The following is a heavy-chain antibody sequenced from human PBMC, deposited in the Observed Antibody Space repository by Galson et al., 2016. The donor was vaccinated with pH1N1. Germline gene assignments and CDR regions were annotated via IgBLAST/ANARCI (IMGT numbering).Heavy chain of an antibody. Sequence: SLRLSCAASGFDFPNKWMHWVRQVPGKGLVWVSLIHLDGSVIVDADPVKGRFTISRDNAKNTLYLQMNSLRVEDTAVYYCARDGLGAFDMWGQGTMVIVSS. CDR2: IHLDGSVI. CDR1: GFDFPNKW. CDR3: ARDGLGAFDM. V-gene: IGHV3-74*03. D-gene: IGHD7-27*01. J-gene: IGHJ3*02.